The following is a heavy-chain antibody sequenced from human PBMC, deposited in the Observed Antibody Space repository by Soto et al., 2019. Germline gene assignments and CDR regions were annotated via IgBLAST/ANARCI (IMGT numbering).Heavy chain of an antibody. J-gene: IGHJ6*01. CDR1: GYIFVNYG. CDR3: AVVANSVTPTPPDV. D-gene: IGHD2-15*01. V-gene: IGHV1-18*03. CDR2: ISPYSGNT. Sequence: QVQLVQSGDEVRKPGSSVKVSCKASGYIFVNYGIAWVRQAPGQGLEWMGWISPYSGNTHYASKVQSTLAMPTEQTTSTAFMDLGSRISDAMAVYYCAVVANSVTPTPPDVWGQGTTVNVSS.